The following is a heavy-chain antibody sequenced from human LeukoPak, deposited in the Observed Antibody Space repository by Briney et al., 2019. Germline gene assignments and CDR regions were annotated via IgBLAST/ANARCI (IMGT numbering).Heavy chain of an antibody. V-gene: IGHV3-74*01. CDR2: INSDGSST. J-gene: IGHJ4*02. D-gene: IGHD3-10*01. CDR3: ALPRSAYYYGSGYPDY. CDR1: GFTFSSYW. Sequence: PGGSLRLSCAASGFTFSSYWMHWVRHVPGKGLVWVSRINSDGSSTSYADSVKGRFTISRDNAKNTLYLQMNSLRAEDTAVYYCALPRSAYYYGSGYPDYWGQGTLVTVSS.